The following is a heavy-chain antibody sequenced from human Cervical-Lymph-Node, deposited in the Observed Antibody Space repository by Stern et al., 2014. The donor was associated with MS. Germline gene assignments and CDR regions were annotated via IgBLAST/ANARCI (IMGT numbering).Heavy chain of an antibody. J-gene: IGHJ4*02. CDR2: INTNTGNP. D-gene: IGHD3-3*01. CDR1: GYTFTSYA. V-gene: IGHV7-4-1*02. CDR3: ASGAMGDFWSGYSYFDY. Sequence: QVQLGQSGSELKKPGASVKVSCKASGYTFTSYAMNWVRQAPGQGLEWMGWINTNTGNPTYAQGFTGLFVFSLDTSVSTAYLQISSLKAEDTAVYYCASGAMGDFWSGYSYFDYWGQGTLVTVSS.